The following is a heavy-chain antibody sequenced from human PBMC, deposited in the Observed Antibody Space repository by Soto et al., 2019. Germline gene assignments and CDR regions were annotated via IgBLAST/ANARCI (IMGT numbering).Heavy chain of an antibody. CDR3: AAYIWGNAFDI. CDR1: GGSISSYY. CDR2: IYYSGST. D-gene: IGHD3-16*01. Sequence: QVQLQESGPGLVKPSETPSLTCTVSGGSISSYYWNWIRQSPGKGLEWIGFIYYSGSTNYNPSLKSRVTISVDTSKNQFSLKLSSVTAADTAVYYCAAYIWGNAFDIWGQGTMVTVSS. V-gene: IGHV4-59*03. J-gene: IGHJ3*02.